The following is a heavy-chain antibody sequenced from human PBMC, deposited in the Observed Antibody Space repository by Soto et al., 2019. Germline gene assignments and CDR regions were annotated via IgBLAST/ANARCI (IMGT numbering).Heavy chain of an antibody. CDR3: ARVPYLDCSGGSCSPPGPYYYAMNV. D-gene: IGHD2-15*01. V-gene: IGHV1-8*01. CDR2: MNPNSGNT. J-gene: IGHJ6*04. Sequence: GASVKVSCKASGDTFTSYDINWVRQATGQGLEWMGWMNPNSGNTGYAQKFQVIVTMTRNTSISPSYLELCSLRSEETAVYYFARVPYLDCSGGSCSPPGPYYYAMNVWAKGTTVTISS. CDR1: GDTFTSYD.